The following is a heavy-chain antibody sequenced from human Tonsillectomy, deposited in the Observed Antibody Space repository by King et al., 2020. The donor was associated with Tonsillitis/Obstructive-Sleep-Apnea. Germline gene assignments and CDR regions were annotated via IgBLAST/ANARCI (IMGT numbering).Heavy chain of an antibody. V-gene: IGHV3-21*01. Sequence: VQLVESGGGLVKPGGSLRLSCAASGFTFSSFSMNWFRQAPGKGLEGLSSISSSSSYIYYADSVKGRLTISRDNAKNSLYLQMNSLRAEDTAVYYCARGDIVIVPSAIGDWGQGTLVTVSS. D-gene: IGHD2-2*02. CDR1: GFTFSSFS. J-gene: IGHJ4*02. CDR2: ISSSSSYI. CDR3: ARGDIVIVPSAIGD.